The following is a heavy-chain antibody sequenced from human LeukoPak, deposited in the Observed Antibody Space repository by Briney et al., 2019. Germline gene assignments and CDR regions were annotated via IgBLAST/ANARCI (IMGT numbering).Heavy chain of an antibody. CDR3: ARYYDILTGSFDAFDI. D-gene: IGHD3-9*01. CDR2: INPNSGGT. V-gene: IGHV1-2*02. Sequence: ASVKVSCKASGYTFTGYYMHWVRQAPGQGLEWMGWINPNSGGTNYAQKFQGRVTMTRDTSISTAYMELSRLRSDDTAVYYCARYYDILTGSFDAFDIWGQGTMVTVSS. CDR1: GYTFTGYY. J-gene: IGHJ3*02.